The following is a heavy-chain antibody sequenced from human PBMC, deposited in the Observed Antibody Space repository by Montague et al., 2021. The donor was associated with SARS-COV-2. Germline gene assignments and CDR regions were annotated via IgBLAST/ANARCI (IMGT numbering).Heavy chain of an antibody. CDR1: GGSISSSSYY. Sequence: SETLSLTCTVSGGSISSSSYYWGWIRQPPGKGLEWIGSIYYSGSSYSNPSLKSRVTISIDTSKNQFSLKLSSVTAAATAVYYCARQGHAYSYYYYGMDDWGQGTTVTVSS. J-gene: IGHJ6*02. V-gene: IGHV4-39*01. CDR3: ARQGHAYSYYYYGMDD. CDR2: IYYSGSS.